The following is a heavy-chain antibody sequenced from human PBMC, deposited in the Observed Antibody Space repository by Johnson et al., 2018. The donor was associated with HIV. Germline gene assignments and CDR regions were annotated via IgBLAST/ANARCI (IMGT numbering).Heavy chain of an antibody. V-gene: IGHV3-30*04. CDR1: GFTFRSYA. D-gene: IGHD1-26*01. CDR2: ISYDGSNK. Sequence: QVQLVESGGGVVQPGRSLRLSCAASGFTFRSYAMHWVRQAPGKGLEWVAVISYDGSNKFYADSVKGRFTVSRDNSKNTVSLQMNSPRVEDTAVYYCARVRDGRENAVNIWGQGTMDTVS. J-gene: IGHJ3*02. CDR3: ARVRDGRENAVNI.